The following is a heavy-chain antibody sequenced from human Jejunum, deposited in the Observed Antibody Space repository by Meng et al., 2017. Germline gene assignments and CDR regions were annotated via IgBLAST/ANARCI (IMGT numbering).Heavy chain of an antibody. CDR3: ATAAAGTGFGYFDL. J-gene: IGHJ2*01. CDR2: IDNSGST. V-gene: IGHV4-61*01. CDR1: GLSDNIRTYY. Sequence: PRLFRPSETLLLMCTSAGLSDNIRTYYWCWIRQPPGKGLEWIAYIDNSGSTNYNPSLKSRVIISVDTSKNQFYLQMRSLTAADTAVYYCATAAAGTGFGYFDLWGRGTLVTVSS. D-gene: IGHD6-19*01.